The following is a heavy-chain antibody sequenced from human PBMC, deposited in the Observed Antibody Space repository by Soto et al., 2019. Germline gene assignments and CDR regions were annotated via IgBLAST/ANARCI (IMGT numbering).Heavy chain of an antibody. Sequence: NPSETLSLTCTVSGGSISSYYWSWIRQPPGKGLEWIGYIYYSGSTNYNPSLKSRVTISVDTSKNQFSLKLSSVTAADTAVYYCARERGYYYDSNGHYGMDVWGQGTTVTVSS. CDR3: ARERGYYYDSNGHYGMDV. CDR1: GGSISSYY. CDR2: IYYSGST. J-gene: IGHJ6*02. V-gene: IGHV4-59*01. D-gene: IGHD3-22*01.